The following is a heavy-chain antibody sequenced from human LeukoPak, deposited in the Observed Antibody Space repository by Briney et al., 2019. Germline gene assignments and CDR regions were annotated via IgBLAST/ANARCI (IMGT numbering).Heavy chain of an antibody. CDR2: IIPIFGTA. CDR3: ATRRDIVVVPAAIRGLRYYYYMDV. J-gene: IGHJ6*03. D-gene: IGHD2-2*02. V-gene: IGHV1-69*01. Sequence: GSSVKVSCKASGGTFSSYAISWVRQAPGQGLEWMGGIIPIFGTANYAQKLQGRVTITADESTSTAYMELSSLRSEDTAVYYCATRRDIVVVPAAIRGLRYYYYMDVWGKGTTVTVSS. CDR1: GGTFSSYA.